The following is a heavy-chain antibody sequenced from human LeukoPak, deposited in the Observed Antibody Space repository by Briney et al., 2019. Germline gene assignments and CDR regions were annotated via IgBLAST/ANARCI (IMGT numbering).Heavy chain of an antibody. CDR2: MNPNSGNT. J-gene: IGHJ5*02. V-gene: IGHV1-8*01. CDR1: GYTFTSYD. Sequence: PAASVNVSCKASGYTFTSYDINWVRQATGQGLEWMGWMNPNSGNTGYAQKFQGRVTMTRDTSISTAYMELSRLRSDDTAVYYCARIGWEATYDNWFDPWGQGTLVTVSS. CDR3: ARIGWEATYDNWFDP. D-gene: IGHD1-26*01.